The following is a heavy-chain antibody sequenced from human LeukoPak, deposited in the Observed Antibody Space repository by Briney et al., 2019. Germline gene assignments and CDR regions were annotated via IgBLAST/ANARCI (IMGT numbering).Heavy chain of an antibody. CDR3: ARGSIRYGSGKHY. CDR1: GGSFSGYY. D-gene: IGHD3-10*01. CDR2: INHSGST. V-gene: IGHV4-34*01. J-gene: IGHJ4*02. Sequence: SGTLSLTCAVYGGSFSGYYWSWIRQPPGKGLEWIGEINHSGSTNYNPSLKSRVTISVDTSKNQFSLKLSSVTAADTAVYYCARGSIRYGSGKHYWGQGTLVTVSS.